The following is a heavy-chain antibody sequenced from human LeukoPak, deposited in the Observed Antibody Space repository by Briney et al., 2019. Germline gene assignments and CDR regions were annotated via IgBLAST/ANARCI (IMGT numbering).Heavy chain of an antibody. CDR2: IYPGDSDT. D-gene: IGHD2-15*01. Sequence: GESLKISCKGSGYSFTSYWIGWVRQMPGKGLEWMGIIYPGDSDTRYSPSFQGQVTISADKSISTAYLQWSSLTASDTAMYYCARQFGYCSGGSCYSGHYYYYMDVWGKGTTVTVSS. J-gene: IGHJ6*03. CDR1: GYSFTSYW. CDR3: ARQFGYCSGGSCYSGHYYYYMDV. V-gene: IGHV5-51*01.